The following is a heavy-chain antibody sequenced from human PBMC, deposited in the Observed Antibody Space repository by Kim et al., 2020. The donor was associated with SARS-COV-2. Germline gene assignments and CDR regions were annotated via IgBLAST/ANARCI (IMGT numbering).Heavy chain of an antibody. D-gene: IGHD3-22*01. CDR2: ISWNSGST. J-gene: IGHJ3*02. V-gene: IGHV3-9*01. CDR1: GFTFSDYA. CDR3: VKDGSGYYTTAAFQI. Sequence: GGSLRLSCAASGFTFSDYAMHWVRQAPGKGLEWVSGISWNSGSTEYADSVKGRFSISRDNAKNSLYLQMNSLRLEETALYYCVKDGSGYYTTAAFQIWGQGTMIIVSS.